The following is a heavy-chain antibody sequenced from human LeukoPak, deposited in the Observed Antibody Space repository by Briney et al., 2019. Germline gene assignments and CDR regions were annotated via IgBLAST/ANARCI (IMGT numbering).Heavy chain of an antibody. CDR3: ARRGTVGATFNSDYYYYYYMDV. CDR1: GGSISSHY. D-gene: IGHD1-26*01. CDR2: IYYSGST. V-gene: IGHV4-59*11. J-gene: IGHJ6*03. Sequence: SETLSLTCTVSGGSISSHYWSWIRQPPGKGLEWIGYIYYSGSTNYNPSLKSRVTISVDTSKNQFSLKLSSVTAADTAVYYCARRGTVGATFNSDYYYYYYMDVWGKGTTVTVSS.